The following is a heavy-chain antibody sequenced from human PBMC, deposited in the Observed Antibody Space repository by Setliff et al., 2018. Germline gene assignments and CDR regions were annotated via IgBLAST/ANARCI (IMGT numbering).Heavy chain of an antibody. V-gene: IGHV1-46*01. CDR3: ARAGLAAAGRKGVFDH. D-gene: IGHD6-25*01. CDR2: INPGGLSS. Sequence: ASVKVSCKTSGYSFTSHYMHWVRQAPRQGLEWMGIINPGGLSSSSTQKFEGRVTMTRDTSTSTVYMELNSLTSDDTAVYYCARAGLAAAGRKGVFDHWGQGTLVTVSS. J-gene: IGHJ4*02. CDR1: GYSFTSHY.